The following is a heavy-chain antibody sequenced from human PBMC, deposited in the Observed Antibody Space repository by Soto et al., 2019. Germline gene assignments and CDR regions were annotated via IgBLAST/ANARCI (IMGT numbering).Heavy chain of an antibody. V-gene: IGHV4-34*01. CDR3: ARPYDILTGYFDY. CDR1: GGSFSGYY. D-gene: IGHD3-9*01. CDR2: INHSGST. Sequence: SETLSLTCAVYGGSFSGYYWSWIRQPPGKGLEWIGEINHSGSTNYNPSLKSRVTISVDTSKNQFSLKLSSVTAADTAVYYCARPYDILTGYFDYWGQGTLVTVS. J-gene: IGHJ4*02.